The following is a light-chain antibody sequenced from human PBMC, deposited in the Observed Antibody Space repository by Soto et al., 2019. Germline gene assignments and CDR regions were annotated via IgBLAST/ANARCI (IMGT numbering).Light chain of an antibody. CDR3: QQYGDWPLT. J-gene: IGKJ4*01. CDR1: QSVGNN. CDR2: ATS. V-gene: IGKV3-15*01. Sequence: EIVVTQSPATLSVSPGERATLSCRASQSVGNNFAWYQQKPGQAPRLLSFATSTRATGVPARFSGSGSGTEFTLTISSLQSEDFGVYYCQQYGDWPLTFGGGAKVEIE.